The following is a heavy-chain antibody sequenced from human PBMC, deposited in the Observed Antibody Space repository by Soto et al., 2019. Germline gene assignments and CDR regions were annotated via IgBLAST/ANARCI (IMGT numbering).Heavy chain of an antibody. D-gene: IGHD1-26*01. CDR1: GGSISSSSYY. Sequence: SETLSLTCTVSGGSISSSSYYWGWIRQPPGKGLEWIGSIYYSGSTYYNPSLKSRVTISVDTSKNQFSLKLSSVTAADTAVYYCARHVPLIVGATPPNYFDYWGQGTLVTVSS. J-gene: IGHJ4*02. V-gene: IGHV4-39*01. CDR3: ARHVPLIVGATPPNYFDY. CDR2: IYYSGST.